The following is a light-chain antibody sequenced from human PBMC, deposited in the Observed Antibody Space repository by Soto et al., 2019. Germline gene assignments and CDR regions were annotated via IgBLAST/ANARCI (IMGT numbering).Light chain of an antibody. Sequence: EIVLTQAPATLSLSPGERATLSCRASQSVSSYLAWYQQKPGQAPRLLIYDASNRATGIPARFSGSGSGTDFTLTISSLEPEDFAVYYCQQRRTFGPGTKVVS. J-gene: IGKJ3*01. CDR3: QQRRT. V-gene: IGKV3-11*01. CDR1: QSVSSY. CDR2: DAS.